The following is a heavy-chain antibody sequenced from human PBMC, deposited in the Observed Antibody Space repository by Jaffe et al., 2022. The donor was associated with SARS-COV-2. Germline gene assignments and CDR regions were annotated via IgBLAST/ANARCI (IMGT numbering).Heavy chain of an antibody. CDR2: ISSSSSYI. D-gene: IGHD6-13*01. CDR3: ASLEAAAGHEADY. J-gene: IGHJ4*02. V-gene: IGHV3-21*01. CDR1: GFTFSSYS. Sequence: EVQLVESGGGLVKPGGSLRLSCAASGFTFSSYSMNWVRQAPGKGLEWVSSISSSSSYIYYADSVKGRFTISRDNAKNSLYLQMNSLRAEDTAVYYCASLEAAAGHEADYWGQGTLVTVSS.